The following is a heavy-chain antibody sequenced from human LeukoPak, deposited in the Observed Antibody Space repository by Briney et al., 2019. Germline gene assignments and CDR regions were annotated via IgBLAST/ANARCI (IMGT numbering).Heavy chain of an antibody. CDR3: ARVVPDSSGQPYYFDY. V-gene: IGHV3-21*01. D-gene: IGHD3-22*01. CDR1: GFTFNSYG. Sequence: PGGSLRLSCAASGFTFNSYGMHWVRQAPGKGLEWVSSISSSSSYIYYADSVKGRFTISRDNAKNSLYLQMNSLRAEDTAVYYCARVVPDSSGQPYYFDYWGQGTLVTVSS. CDR2: ISSSSSYI. J-gene: IGHJ4*02.